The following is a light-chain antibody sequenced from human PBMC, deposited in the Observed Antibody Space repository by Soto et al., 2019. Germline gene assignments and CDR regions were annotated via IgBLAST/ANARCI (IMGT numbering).Light chain of an antibody. J-gene: IGKJ2*01. CDR1: QGISSY. CDR3: QQYYSYPQYT. V-gene: IGKV1-8*01. Sequence: AIRMTQSPSSLSASTGDRVTITCRASQGISSYLAWYQQKPGKAPKLLIYAASTLKSGVPSRFSGSGSGTDFPLTISCLQSEDFATYYCQQYYSYPQYTFGQGTKLEIK. CDR2: AAS.